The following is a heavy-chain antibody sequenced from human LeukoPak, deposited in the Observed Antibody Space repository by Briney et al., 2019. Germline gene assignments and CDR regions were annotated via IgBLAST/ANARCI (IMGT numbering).Heavy chain of an antibody. V-gene: IGHV3-30*04. J-gene: IGHJ4*02. D-gene: IGHD5-12*01. CDR1: GFXFNNYA. Sequence: GGSLRLSCAASGFXFNNYAMHWVRQAPGKGLKWVAVISYDGRNEYYADSVKGRFTISRDNSKNTLYLQMNSLRAEDTAVYYCARDRSSYEYYFDYWGQGTLVTVSS. CDR3: ARDRSSYEYYFDY. CDR2: ISYDGRNE.